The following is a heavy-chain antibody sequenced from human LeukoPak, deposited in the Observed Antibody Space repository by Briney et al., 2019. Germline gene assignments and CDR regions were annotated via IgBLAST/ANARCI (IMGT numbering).Heavy chain of an antibody. CDR1: GFTFSSYA. D-gene: IGHD6-19*01. V-gene: IGHV3-23*01. J-gene: IGHJ4*02. Sequence: GGSLRLSCAASGFTFSSYAMSWVRQAPGEGLEWVSAISGSGGSTYYADSAKGRFTISRDNSKNTLYLQMNSLRAEDTAVYYCAKAAGIAVAGTGGYWRQGTLVTVSS. CDR2: ISGSGGST. CDR3: AKAAGIAVAGTGGY.